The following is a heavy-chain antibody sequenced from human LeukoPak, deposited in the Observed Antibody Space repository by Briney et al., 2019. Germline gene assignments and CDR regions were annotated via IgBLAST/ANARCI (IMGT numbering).Heavy chain of an antibody. D-gene: IGHD3-22*01. Sequence: GASVKVSCKASGYTFTSYAMNWVRQAPGQGLEWMGWINTNTGNPTYAQGFTGRFVFSLDTSVSTAYLQISSLKAEDTAVYYCARDMTDYYDSSGYYYDGGDFDYWGQGTLVTVSS. V-gene: IGHV7-4-1*02. CDR3: ARDMTDYYDSSGYYYDGGDFDY. CDR1: GYTFTSYA. J-gene: IGHJ4*02. CDR2: INTNTGNP.